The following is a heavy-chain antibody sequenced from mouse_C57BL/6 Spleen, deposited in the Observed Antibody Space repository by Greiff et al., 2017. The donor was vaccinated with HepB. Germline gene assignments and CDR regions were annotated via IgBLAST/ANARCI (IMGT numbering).Heavy chain of an antibody. Sequence: VQLQQPGTELVKPGASVKLSCKASGYTFTSYWMHWVKQRPGQGLEWIGNINPSNGGTNYNEKFKSKATLTVDKSSSTAYMQLSSLTSEDSAVYYCARSGPYYYGSSYDFDYWGQGTTLTVSS. CDR2: INPSNGGT. D-gene: IGHD1-1*01. J-gene: IGHJ2*01. CDR1: GYTFTSYW. CDR3: ARSGPYYYGSSYDFDY. V-gene: IGHV1-53*01.